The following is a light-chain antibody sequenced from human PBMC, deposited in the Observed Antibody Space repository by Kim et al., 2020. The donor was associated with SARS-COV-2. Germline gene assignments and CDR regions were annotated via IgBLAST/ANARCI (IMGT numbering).Light chain of an antibody. J-gene: IGLJ2*01. CDR3: AAWDDSLNGVV. Sequence: GQRVTISCSGSSSNIGSNTVNWYQQRPGTAPKPLIYSNNQRPSGIPDRFSGSKSGTSASLAISGLQSEDEADYYCAAWDDSLNGVVFGGGTQLTVL. CDR1: SSNIGSNT. CDR2: SNN. V-gene: IGLV1-44*01.